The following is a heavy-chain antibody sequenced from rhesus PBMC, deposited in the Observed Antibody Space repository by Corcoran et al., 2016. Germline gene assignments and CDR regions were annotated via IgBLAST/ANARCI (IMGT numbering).Heavy chain of an antibody. J-gene: IGHJ4*01. CDR2: INGNSGST. CDR3: ASVLRGLSYVDY. V-gene: IGHV4-80*01. CDR1: GGSFSRYW. Sequence: QVQLQESGPGLVKPSETLSLTCAVSGGSFSRYWWSWVRQPPGKGLEWIGQINGNSGSTNSNPSLKSRVTRANDASKKQFSLRLSSVTAADTAVYYCASVLRGLSYVDYWGQGVLVTVSS.